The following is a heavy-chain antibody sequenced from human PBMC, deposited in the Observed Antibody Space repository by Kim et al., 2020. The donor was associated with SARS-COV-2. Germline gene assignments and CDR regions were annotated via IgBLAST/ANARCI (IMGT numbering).Heavy chain of an antibody. Sequence: SETLSLTCTVSGGSISSGGYYWSWIRQHPGKGLEWIGYIYYSGSTYYNPSLKSRVTISVDTSKNQFSLKLSSVTAADTAVYYCARGDTIFGVVINAFGIWGQGTMVTVSS. CDR2: IYYSGST. V-gene: IGHV4-31*03. D-gene: IGHD3-3*01. CDR1: GGSISSGGYY. CDR3: ARGDTIFGVVINAFGI. J-gene: IGHJ3*02.